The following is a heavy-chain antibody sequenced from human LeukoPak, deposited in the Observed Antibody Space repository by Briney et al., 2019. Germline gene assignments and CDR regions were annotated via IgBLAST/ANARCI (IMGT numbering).Heavy chain of an antibody. CDR2: INPSGGST. V-gene: IGHV1-46*01. CDR3: ARDGKFNGAVAGSACYWLAP. J-gene: IGHJ5*02. Sequence: ASVKVSCKASGYTFASYYMHWVRQAPGQGLEWMGIINPSGGSTSYAQKFQGRVTMTRDTSTSTVYMELSSLRSEDTAVYYCARDGKFNGAVAGSACYWLAPWGQGTLVTVSS. D-gene: IGHD3-10*01. CDR1: GYTFASYY.